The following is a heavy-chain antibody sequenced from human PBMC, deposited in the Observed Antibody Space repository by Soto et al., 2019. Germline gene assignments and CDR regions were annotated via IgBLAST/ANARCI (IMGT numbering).Heavy chain of an antibody. CDR2: ISYDGSNK. D-gene: IGHD3-10*01. Sequence: PGGSLRISCAASGLTFSSYAMHWVRQAPGKGLEWVAVISYDGSNKYYADSVKGRFTICRDNSNNTLYLQMNSLRAEDTAVYYCARERCTMVREFPPKISNWFDPWGQGTLVTVSS. V-gene: IGHV3-30-3*01. CDR1: GLTFSSYA. CDR3: ARERCTMVREFPPKISNWFDP. J-gene: IGHJ5*02.